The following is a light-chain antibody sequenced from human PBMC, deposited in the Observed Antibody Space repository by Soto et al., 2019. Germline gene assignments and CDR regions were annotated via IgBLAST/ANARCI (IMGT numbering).Light chain of an antibody. CDR1: QSISSW. CDR3: QQYDSFSLT. J-gene: IGKJ4*01. CDR2: KAS. Sequence: DIQMTQSPSTLSASVGDRVTITCRASQSISSWLAWYQQKPGKAPKRLIYKASSLESGVPSRFSGSGSGTEFTLTISSPQPDDFATYYCQQYDSFSLTFGGGTKVEIK. V-gene: IGKV1-5*03.